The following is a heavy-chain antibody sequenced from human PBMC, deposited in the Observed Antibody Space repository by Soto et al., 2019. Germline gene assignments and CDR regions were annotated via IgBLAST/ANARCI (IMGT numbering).Heavy chain of an antibody. V-gene: IGHV4-59*01. CDR3: ARGWGGYFQH. J-gene: IGHJ1*01. CDR1: GGSISSSY. Sequence: PSETLSLTCTVSGGSISSSYWSWIRQPPGKGLEWIGYIYYSGSTNYNPSLKSRVTISVDTSKNQFSLKLSSVTAADTAVYYCARGWGGYFQHWGQGTLVTVSS. CDR2: IYYSGST. D-gene: IGHD7-27*01.